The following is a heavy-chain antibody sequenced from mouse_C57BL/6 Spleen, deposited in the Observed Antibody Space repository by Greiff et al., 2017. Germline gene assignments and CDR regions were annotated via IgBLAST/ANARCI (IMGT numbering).Heavy chain of an antibody. CDR1: GYTFTSYW. V-gene: IGHV1-55*01. D-gene: IGHD1-1*01. CDR3: ARDYGSTSFDY. J-gene: IGHJ2*01. CDR2: IYPRDGST. Sequence: QVQLQQPGAELVKPGASVKMSCKASGYTFTSYWITWVKQRPGQGLEWIGDIYPRDGSTKYNEKFKGKATLTVDTSSSTAYMELHSLTSEDSAVYFCARDYGSTSFDYWGQGTTLTVSS.